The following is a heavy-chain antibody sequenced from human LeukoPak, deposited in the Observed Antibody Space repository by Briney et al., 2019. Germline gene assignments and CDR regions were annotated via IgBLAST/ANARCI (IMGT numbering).Heavy chain of an antibody. D-gene: IGHD3-10*01. J-gene: IGHJ5*02. CDR2: INPNSGGT. CDR1: GYTFTGYY. Sequence: ASVKVSCKASGYTFTGYYMHWVRQALGQGLEWMGWINPNSGGTNYAQKFQGRVTMTRDTSISTAYMELSRLRSDDTAVYYCARGRVRGVASNWFDPWGQGTLVTVSS. V-gene: IGHV1-2*02. CDR3: ARGRVRGVASNWFDP.